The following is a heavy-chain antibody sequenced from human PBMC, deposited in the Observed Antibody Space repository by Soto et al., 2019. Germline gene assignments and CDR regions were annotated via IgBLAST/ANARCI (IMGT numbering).Heavy chain of an antibody. J-gene: IGHJ6*02. D-gene: IGHD2-2*01. CDR3: ARDSDCHSTSCFFPPHV. Sequence: GGSLRLSCSASGFTFSDENMSWVRQVPGKGLEWVSGISGGGSYIFYADSVQGRFSISRDNPKNSLFLEMNSLRVEDTAVYYCARDSDCHSTSCFFPPHVWGQGTTVTVS. CDR2: ISGGGSYI. CDR1: GFTFSDEN. V-gene: IGHV3-21*06.